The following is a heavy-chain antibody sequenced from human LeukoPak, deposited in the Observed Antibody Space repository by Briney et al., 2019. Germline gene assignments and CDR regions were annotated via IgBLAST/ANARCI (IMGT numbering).Heavy chain of an antibody. J-gene: IGHJ6*02. CDR3: AKHRGYSYGSLGMDV. D-gene: IGHD5-18*01. Sequence: GRSLGLSCAASGFTFSSYGMHWVRQAPGKGLEWVAVISYDGSNKYYADSVKGRFTISRDNSKNTLYLQMNSLRAEDTAVYYCAKHRGYSYGSLGMDVWGRGTTVTVSS. CDR2: ISYDGSNK. V-gene: IGHV3-30*18. CDR1: GFTFSSYG.